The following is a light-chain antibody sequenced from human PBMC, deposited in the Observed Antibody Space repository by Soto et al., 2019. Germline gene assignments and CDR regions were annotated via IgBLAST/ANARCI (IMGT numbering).Light chain of an antibody. V-gene: IGKV1-39*01. CDR3: QQSYSTPIT. Sequence: DIQMTQSPSSLSASVGDRVTITCRASQSISSYLNWYQQKPGEPPNLLIYTASSLQSGVPSRFTGSGSGTDFTLTISSLQPEDFATYYCQQSYSTPITFGQRTRLEIK. CDR1: QSISSY. CDR2: TAS. J-gene: IGKJ5*01.